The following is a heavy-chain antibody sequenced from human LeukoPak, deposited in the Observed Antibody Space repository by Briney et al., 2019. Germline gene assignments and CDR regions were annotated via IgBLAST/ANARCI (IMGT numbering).Heavy chain of an antibody. V-gene: IGHV2-5*01. Sequence: GPTLVNPTQTLTLTCTFSGFSLSTSGVGVGWIRQPPGKALEWLALMYWYDDKRYSPSLKSRLTITKDTSKHQVVLTVTNMDPVDTATYYCAHRRTVAVAGYNWFDPWGQGTLVTVSS. CDR3: AHRRTVAVAGYNWFDP. CDR1: GFSLSTSGVG. D-gene: IGHD6-19*01. J-gene: IGHJ5*02. CDR2: MYWYDDK.